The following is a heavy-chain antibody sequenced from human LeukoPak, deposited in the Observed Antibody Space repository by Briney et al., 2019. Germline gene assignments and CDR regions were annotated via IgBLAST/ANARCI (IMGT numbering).Heavy chain of an antibody. D-gene: IGHD5-24*01. CDR1: GYTFTSYA. V-gene: IGHV1-2*02. J-gene: IGHJ4*02. Sequence: GASVKVSCKASGYTFTSYAMHWVRQAPGQGLEWMGLITPSDGTNYPQKFQRGGAITRDTTIITAYMELSRVTSDDTAVYYCARDRYGDGFAHFDYWGQGALVTVSS. CDR2: ITPSDGT. CDR3: ARDRYGDGFAHFDY.